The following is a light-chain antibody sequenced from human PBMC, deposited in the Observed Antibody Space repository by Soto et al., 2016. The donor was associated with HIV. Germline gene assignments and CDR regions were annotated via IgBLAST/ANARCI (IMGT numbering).Light chain of an antibody. Sequence: QANLDITNRVNWYQQKLGKPPKLLIHDASNLETGIPSRFSGGGSGTHFTFTISSLQPEDIGTYYCQHFDNLPLAFGGGTKVE. CDR1: LDITNR. CDR2: DAS. V-gene: IGKV1-33*01. CDR3: QHFDNLPLA. J-gene: IGKJ4*01.